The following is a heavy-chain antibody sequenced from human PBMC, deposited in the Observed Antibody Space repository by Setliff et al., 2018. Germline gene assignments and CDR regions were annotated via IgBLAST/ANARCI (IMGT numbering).Heavy chain of an antibody. D-gene: IGHD2-8*01. CDR3: ATLVRFCTRTACQKLAGDES. J-gene: IGHJ5*01. Sequence: SETLSLTCAVYGGSLSGYYWTWIRQPPGKGLEWIGEIDHSGRTNYNPSLRSRVTMSVDTSKNQFSLELRSLRPDDTAVYYCATLVRFCTRTACQKLAGDESWGQGTLVTVSS. CDR1: GGSLSGYY. V-gene: IGHV4-34*01. CDR2: IDHSGRT.